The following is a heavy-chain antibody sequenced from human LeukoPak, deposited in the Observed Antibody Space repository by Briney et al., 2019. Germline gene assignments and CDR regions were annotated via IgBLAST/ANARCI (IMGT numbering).Heavy chain of an antibody. CDR1: GGSISSYF. CDR3: ARRYSSGWYLSDY. V-gene: IGHV4-59*12. D-gene: IGHD6-19*01. Sequence: SETLSLTCTVSGGSISSYFWSWIRQPPGKGLEWIGYIYYSGSTNYNPSLKSRVTISVDTSKNQFSLKLSSVTAADTAVYYCARRYSSGWYLSDYWGQGTLVTVSS. J-gene: IGHJ4*02. CDR2: IYYSGST.